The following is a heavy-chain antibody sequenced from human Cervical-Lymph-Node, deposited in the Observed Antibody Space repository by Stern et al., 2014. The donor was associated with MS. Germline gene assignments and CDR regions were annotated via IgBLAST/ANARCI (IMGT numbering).Heavy chain of an antibody. CDR1: GYSFTNYG. Sequence: QVQLVQSGGEVKKPGASVKVSCKASGYSFTNYGISWVRQAPGQGPEWMGWISIYNGNPNYAPKFQGRLTMTTETSTSTAYMERGSLISDDTAVYYCARGSSTSYYYYYGMDVWGQGTTVTVSS. V-gene: IGHV1-18*01. CDR2: ISIYNGNP. CDR3: ARGSSTSYYYYYGMDV. J-gene: IGHJ6*02. D-gene: IGHD6-6*01.